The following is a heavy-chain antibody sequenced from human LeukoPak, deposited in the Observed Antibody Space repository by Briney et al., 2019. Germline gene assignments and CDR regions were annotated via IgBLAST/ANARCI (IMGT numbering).Heavy chain of an antibody. CDR1: GASITIGAESYH. CDR3: AREGYSSSWRPYNWFDP. J-gene: IGHJ5*02. Sequence: KSSETLSLTCTVSGASITIGAESYHWGWIRQPPGKGLEWIGTIYYTGISYYNPSLESRVTSSLDTSKNQFSLTLNSVTATDTAFYYCAREGYSSSWRPYNWFDPWGQGTRVTVSS. D-gene: IGHD6-13*01. CDR2: IYYTGIS. V-gene: IGHV4-39*07.